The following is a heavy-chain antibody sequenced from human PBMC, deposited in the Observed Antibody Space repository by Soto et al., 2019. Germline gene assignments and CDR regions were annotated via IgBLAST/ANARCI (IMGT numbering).Heavy chain of an antibody. Sequence: SCSASGVTFSSYSMSWVRQAAGKGLEWVVPIKTKTGCGTTYDAAPVKGRFTISRDDSKNTLYLQMNGLKTEDTAVYYCTTDNRSVDTAMETVAYYYSSAMDVWGQGTTVTVSS. CDR2: IKTKTGCGTT. D-gene: IGHD5-18*01. J-gene: IGHJ6*02. CDR1: GVTFSSYS. V-gene: IGHV3-15*01. CDR3: TTDNRSVDTAMETVAYYYSSAMDV.